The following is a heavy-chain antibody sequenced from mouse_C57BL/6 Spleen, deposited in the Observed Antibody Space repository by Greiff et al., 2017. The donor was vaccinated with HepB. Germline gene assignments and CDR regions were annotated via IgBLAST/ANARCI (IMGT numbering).Heavy chain of an antibody. CDR3: ARGIGNYYGSSSRDYFDY. CDR2: ILPGSGST. CDR1: GYTFTGYW. V-gene: IGHV1-9*01. J-gene: IGHJ2*01. D-gene: IGHD1-1*01. Sequence: VQLQQSGAELMKPGASVKLSCKATGYTFTGYWIEWVKQRPGHGLEWIGEILPGSGSTNYNEKFKGKATFTADTSSNTAYMQLSSLTTEDSAIYYGARGIGNYYGSSSRDYFDYWGQGTTLTVSS.